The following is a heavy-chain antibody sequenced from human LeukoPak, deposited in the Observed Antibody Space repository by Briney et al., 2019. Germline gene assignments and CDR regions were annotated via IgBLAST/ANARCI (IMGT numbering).Heavy chain of an antibody. CDR2: IYTSGST. CDR1: GGSISSYH. Sequence: PSETLSLTCTVSGGSISSYHWSWIRRPAGKGLEWIGRIYTSGSTNYNPSLKSRVTMSVDTSKNQFSLKLSSVTAADTAVYYCARGSVGSSSPWFDPWGQGTLVTVSS. D-gene: IGHD6-13*01. V-gene: IGHV4-4*07. CDR3: ARGSVGSSSPWFDP. J-gene: IGHJ5*02.